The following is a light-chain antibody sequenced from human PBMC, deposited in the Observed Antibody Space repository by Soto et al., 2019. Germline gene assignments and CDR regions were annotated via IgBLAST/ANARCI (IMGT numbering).Light chain of an antibody. J-gene: IGKJ4*01. CDR3: QQDYDWTLS. CDR2: GAS. CDR1: QTVADS. V-gene: IGKV3-15*01. Sequence: TQAPATLSTPTTLLATLSFRASQTVADSLVWYQQKPGQPPRPLIKGASTRATGIPATFSGSGSGTEFTLTISSLQSEDFAVYYCQQDYDWTLSFGGGTKVEIK.